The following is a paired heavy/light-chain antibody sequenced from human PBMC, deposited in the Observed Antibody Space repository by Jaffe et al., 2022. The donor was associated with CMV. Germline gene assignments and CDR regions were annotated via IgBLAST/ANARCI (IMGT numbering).Light chain of an antibody. J-gene: IGKJ2*01. CDR1: QSVSSSY. V-gene: IGKV3-20*01. CDR3: QQYGSSQGYT. Sequence: EIVLTQSPGTLSLSPGERATLSCRASQSVSSSYLAWYQQKPGQAPRLLIYGASSRATGIPDRFSGSGSGTDFTLTISRLEPEDFAVYYCQQYGSSQGYTFGQGTKLEIK. CDR2: GAS.
Heavy chain of an antibody. CDR3: ARGRDYYDSSGYWECAFDI. D-gene: IGHD3-22*01. Sequence: QVQLQESGPGLVKPSETLSLTCTVSGGSISSYYWSWIRQPPGKGLEWIGYIYYSGSTNYNPSLKSRVTISVDTSKNQFSLKLSSVTAADTAVYYCARGRDYYDSSGYWECAFDIWGQGTMVTVSS. V-gene: IGHV4-59*01. CDR2: IYYSGST. CDR1: GGSISSYY. J-gene: IGHJ3*02.